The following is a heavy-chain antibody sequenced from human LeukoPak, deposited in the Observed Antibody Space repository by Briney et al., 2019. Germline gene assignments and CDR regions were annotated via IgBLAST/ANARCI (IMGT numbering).Heavy chain of an antibody. V-gene: IGHV4-39*01. CDR1: GGSISSYY. Sequence: SETLSLTCTVSGGSISSYYWGWIRQPPGKGLEWIGSIYYSGSTHYNPSLKSRVTISVDTSKNQFSLKLSSVTAADTAVYYCARITYYYDSSGYYPNDYWGQGTLVTVSS. CDR3: ARITYYYDSSGYYPNDY. J-gene: IGHJ4*02. D-gene: IGHD3-22*01. CDR2: IYYSGST.